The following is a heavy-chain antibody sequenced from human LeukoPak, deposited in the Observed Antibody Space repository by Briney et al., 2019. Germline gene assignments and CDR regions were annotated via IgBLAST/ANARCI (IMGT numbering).Heavy chain of an antibody. Sequence: SETLSLTCTVSGGSISSGGYYWSWIRQHPGKGLEWIGYIYYSGSTYYNPSIKSRVTISVATSKNQFSLKLSSVTAADTAVYYCARAGRYCTNGVCYAFDPWGQGTLVTVSS. J-gene: IGHJ5*02. D-gene: IGHD2-8*01. CDR2: IYYSGST. CDR1: GGSISSGGYY. CDR3: ARAGRYCTNGVCYAFDP. V-gene: IGHV4-31*03.